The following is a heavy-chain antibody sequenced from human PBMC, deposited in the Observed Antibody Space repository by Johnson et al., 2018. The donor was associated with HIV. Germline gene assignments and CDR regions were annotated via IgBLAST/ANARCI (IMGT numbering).Heavy chain of an antibody. J-gene: IGHJ3*02. CDR2: FSGGGGST. CDR3: ARGSGGIVGAQDI. Sequence: VQLVESGGGLVQPGRSLRLSCAASGFTFGDYAMHWVRQGPGKGLEWVSSFSGGGGSTYYADSVKGRFTISRDNSKNTLYLQMNSLRAEDTAVYYCARGSGGIVGAQDIWGQGTMVTVSS. CDR1: GFTFGDYA. D-gene: IGHD1-26*01. V-gene: IGHV3-23*04.